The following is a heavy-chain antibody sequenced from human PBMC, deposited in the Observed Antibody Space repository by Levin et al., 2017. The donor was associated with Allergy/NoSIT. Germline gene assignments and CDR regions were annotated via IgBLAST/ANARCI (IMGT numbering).Heavy chain of an antibody. Sequence: TLSLTCTFSGFSLTTSGMCVSWIRQPPGTALEWLARIDWDDDKYYSTSLKTRLTISRDTYKNQVVLTMTSMDPEDTATYYCERATNHDYGRGFDYWGQGTPVTVSA. CDR1: GFSLTTSGMC. V-gene: IGHV2-70*11. CDR3: ERATNHDYGRGFDY. D-gene: IGHD4/OR15-4a*01. J-gene: IGHJ4*02. CDR2: IDWDDDK.